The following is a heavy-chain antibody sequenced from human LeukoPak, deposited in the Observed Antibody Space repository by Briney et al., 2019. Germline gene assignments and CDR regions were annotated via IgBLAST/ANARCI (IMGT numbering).Heavy chain of an antibody. V-gene: IGHV3-7*03. CDR3: AKDGGDIDNWGYRFS. D-gene: IGHD2-15*01. J-gene: IGHJ5*02. CDR1: GFTFSTYW. CDR2: VNQYGSKT. Sequence: PGGSLRLSCAASGFTFSTYWMTWVRQAPGRGLDWVANVNQYGSKTDYVDSVKGRFIISRDNAQKSLYLQMNSLRVEDTAVYYCAKDGGDIDNWGYRFSWGQGALVTVSS.